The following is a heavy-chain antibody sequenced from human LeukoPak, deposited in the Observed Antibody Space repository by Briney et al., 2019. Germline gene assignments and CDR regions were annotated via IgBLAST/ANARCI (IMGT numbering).Heavy chain of an antibody. CDR2: ISYDGSNK. Sequence: PGGSLRLSCAASGFTFSSYAMHWVRQAPGKGLEWVAVISYDGSNKYYADSVKGRFAISRDNSKNTLYLQMNSLRAEDTAVYYCARARGIFGVVIRGYFQHWGQGTLVTVSS. J-gene: IGHJ1*01. D-gene: IGHD3-3*01. V-gene: IGHV3-30*09. CDR1: GFTFSSYA. CDR3: ARARGIFGVVIRGYFQH.